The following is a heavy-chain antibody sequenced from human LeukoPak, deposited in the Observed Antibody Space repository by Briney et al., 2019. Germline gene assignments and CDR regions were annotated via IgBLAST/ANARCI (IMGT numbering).Heavy chain of an antibody. V-gene: IGHV3-30-3*01. CDR2: ISYDGSDK. CDR3: ASDREDTANLHYFDY. Sequence: GGSLRLSCAASGFTFSSYAMHWVRQAPGKGLEWVAVISYDGSDKYYADSVKGRFTISRDNSKNTLYLQMNSLRVEDTAVYYCASDREDTANLHYFDYWGQGTLVTVSS. CDR1: GFTFSSYA. D-gene: IGHD5-18*01. J-gene: IGHJ4*02.